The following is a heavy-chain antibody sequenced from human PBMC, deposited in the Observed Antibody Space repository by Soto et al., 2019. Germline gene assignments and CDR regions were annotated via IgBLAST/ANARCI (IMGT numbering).Heavy chain of an antibody. Sequence: SETLSLTCTVSGGSVSSDYYYWSWIRQPPGRGLEWIGYISSSGNTNYNPSLKSRLTLSVNTSNNQFSLKLKSVTAADTALYYCARPSIRGGNSASHFAMDVWGPGTTVPVS. J-gene: IGHJ6*02. CDR2: ISSSGNT. CDR1: GGSVSSDYYY. CDR3: ARPSIRGGNSASHFAMDV. V-gene: IGHV4-61*01. D-gene: IGHD4-4*01.